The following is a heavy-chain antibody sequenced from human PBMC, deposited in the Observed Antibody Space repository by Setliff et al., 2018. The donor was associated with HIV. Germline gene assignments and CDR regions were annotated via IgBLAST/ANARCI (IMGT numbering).Heavy chain of an antibody. CDR1: GASITSPSYY. D-gene: IGHD1-26*01. V-gene: IGHV4-39*01. Sequence: PSETLSLTCTVSGASITSPSYYWGWIRQPPGKGLQWIGTVYYAGGTYYNPSLKSRVTISVDTSKSQISLQMSSVTAADTATYYCVHMEWDLLFQFQHWGQGKMGTVS. CDR2: VYYAGGT. CDR3: VHMEWDLLFQFQH. J-gene: IGHJ1*01.